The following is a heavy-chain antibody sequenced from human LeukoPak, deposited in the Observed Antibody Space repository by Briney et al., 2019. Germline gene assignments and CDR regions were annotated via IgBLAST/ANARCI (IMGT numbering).Heavy chain of an antibody. CDR3: ASRREYSSGWYDY. Sequence: GGSLRLSCAASGFSFSNHGMHWVRQAPGKRLEWVAVIWDDGNNKRYANSVNGRFTISRDNSENTLYLQMNGLTAEDTAMYYCASRREYSSGWYDYWGQGTLVTVSS. D-gene: IGHD6-19*01. V-gene: IGHV3-33*01. CDR2: IWDDGNNK. CDR1: GFSFSNHG. J-gene: IGHJ4*02.